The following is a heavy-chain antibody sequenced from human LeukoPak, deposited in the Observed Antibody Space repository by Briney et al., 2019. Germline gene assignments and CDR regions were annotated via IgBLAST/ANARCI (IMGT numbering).Heavy chain of an antibody. CDR1: GDSVSSNSVT. D-gene: IGHD1-26*01. V-gene: IGHV6-1*01. J-gene: IGHJ5*02. CDR3: ARGREWEPENNWFDP. CDR2: TYYRSTWYN. Sequence: SQTLSLTCAISGDSVSSNSVTWNCIRQSPSRGLEWLGRTYYRSTWYNDYAVSVKSRITINPDTSKNQFSLQLNSVTPEDTAVYYCARGREWEPENNWFDPWGQGTLVTVSS.